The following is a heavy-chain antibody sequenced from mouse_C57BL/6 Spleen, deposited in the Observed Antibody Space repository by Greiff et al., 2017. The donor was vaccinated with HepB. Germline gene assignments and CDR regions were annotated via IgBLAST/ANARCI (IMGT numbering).Heavy chain of an antibody. Sequence: VQLQQSGAELARPGASVKLSCKASGYTFTSYGISWVKQRTGQGLEWIGEIYPRRGNTYYNEKFKGKATLTADKSSSTAYMELRSLTSEDSAVYLCARCDYGSSYDYWGQGTTLTVSS. V-gene: IGHV1-81*01. CDR1: GYTFTSYG. CDR3: ARCDYGSSYDY. J-gene: IGHJ2*01. CDR2: IYPRRGNT. D-gene: IGHD1-1*01.